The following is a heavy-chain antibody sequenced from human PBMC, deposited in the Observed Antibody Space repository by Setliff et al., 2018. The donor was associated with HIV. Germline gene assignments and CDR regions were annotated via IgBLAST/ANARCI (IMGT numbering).Heavy chain of an antibody. CDR3: AKHDFGEGSCFDP. CDR2: VYHSGKT. Sequence: NPSETLSLTCTVSGQFISDGYYWGWIRQPPGKGLEWIGSVYHSGKTYYNPSLESRVTMSADTSKNQISLMLRSMTAADTAVYYCAKHDFGEGSCFDPWGQGSRVTVSS. CDR1: GQFISDGYY. J-gene: IGHJ5*02. D-gene: IGHD3-16*01. V-gene: IGHV4-38-2*02.